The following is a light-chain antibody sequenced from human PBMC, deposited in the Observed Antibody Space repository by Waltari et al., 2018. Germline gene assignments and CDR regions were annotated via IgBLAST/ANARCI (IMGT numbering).Light chain of an antibody. CDR3: QQYDAYALT. CDR1: QSIRSS. CDR2: EAS. V-gene: IGKV1-5*03. Sequence: DIQMTQPPSTLSASVGDRVTITCRASQSIRSSLAWYQQKPGKAPKFLIYEASSLESGVPSRFSGSGSGTEFTLTISSLQPDDFATYFCQQYDAYALTFGGGTKVEIK. J-gene: IGKJ4*01.